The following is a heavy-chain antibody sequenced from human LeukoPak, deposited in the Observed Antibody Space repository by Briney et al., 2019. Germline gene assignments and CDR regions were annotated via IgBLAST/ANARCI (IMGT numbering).Heavy chain of an antibody. D-gene: IGHD3-16*02. J-gene: IGHJ4*02. Sequence: PSETLSLTCAVYGGSFSGYYWSWIRQPPGKGLEWIGEINHSGSTNYNPSLKSRVTISVDTSKNQFSLKLNSVTAADTAVYYCARYVWGSYPGLYYFDYWGQGTLVTVSS. CDR2: INHSGST. V-gene: IGHV4-34*01. CDR1: GGSFSGYY. CDR3: ARYVWGSYPGLYYFDY.